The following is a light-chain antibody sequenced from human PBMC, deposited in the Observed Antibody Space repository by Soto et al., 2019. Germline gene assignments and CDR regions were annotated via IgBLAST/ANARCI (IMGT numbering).Light chain of an antibody. CDR1: QSVSSN. CDR3: QHYNNWPRT. CDR2: GES. Sequence: EIVMTQSPATLSVSPGERATLSCRASQSVSSNLAWYQQKPGQAPRLLIYGESTRATGIPARFSGSGSGTEFTLTISSLQSEDYAVYHCQHYNNWPRTFGQGTKVEIK. V-gene: IGKV3-15*01. J-gene: IGKJ1*01.